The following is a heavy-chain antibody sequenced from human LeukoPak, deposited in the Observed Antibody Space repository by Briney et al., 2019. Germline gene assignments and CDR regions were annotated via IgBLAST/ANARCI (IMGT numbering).Heavy chain of an antibody. D-gene: IGHD3-22*01. CDR1: GFTFSSYA. Sequence: GGSLRLSCAASGFTFSSYAMHWVRQAPGKGLEWVAVISYDGSNKYYADSVKGRFTISRDNSKNTLYLQMNSLRAEHTAVYYCASGYDSSGYYNDYWGQGTLVTVSS. CDR3: ASGYDSSGYYNDY. CDR2: ISYDGSNK. J-gene: IGHJ4*02. V-gene: IGHV3-30-3*01.